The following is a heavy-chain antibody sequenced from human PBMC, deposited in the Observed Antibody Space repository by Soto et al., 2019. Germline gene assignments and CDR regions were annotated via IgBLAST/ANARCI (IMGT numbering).Heavy chain of an antibody. CDR1: GYMFSSYA. J-gene: IGHJ6*02. D-gene: IGHD3-3*01. CDR2: IVPILRTP. Sequence: QVQLVQSGAEVKKPGSSVKVSCKASGYMFSSYAISWVRQAPGHGLEWMGGIVPILRTPNYSQKFQGRVTITADESTSTVYMELSNLRSDDTAVYSCARALGDQRRFLEWLKDYYNGMDVGGQGTTITVSS. V-gene: IGHV1-69*01. CDR3: ARALGDQRRFLEWLKDYYNGMDV.